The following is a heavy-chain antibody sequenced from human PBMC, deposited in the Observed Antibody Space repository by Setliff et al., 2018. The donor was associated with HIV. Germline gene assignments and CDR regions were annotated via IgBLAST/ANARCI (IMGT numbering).Heavy chain of an antibody. D-gene: IGHD3-22*01. Sequence: SETLSLTCVVSGYSISSDYYWGWLRQAPGKGLDWIGTIYHSGTTYYNPALKSRVTMSVDPSKEQFSLRLISVTAADTAVYYCARHVTVYYYDSSGYYSGAFDIWGQGTMVTVAS. CDR2: IYHSGTT. V-gene: IGHV4-38-2*01. CDR1: GYSISSDYY. CDR3: ARHVTVYYYDSSGYYSGAFDI. J-gene: IGHJ3*02.